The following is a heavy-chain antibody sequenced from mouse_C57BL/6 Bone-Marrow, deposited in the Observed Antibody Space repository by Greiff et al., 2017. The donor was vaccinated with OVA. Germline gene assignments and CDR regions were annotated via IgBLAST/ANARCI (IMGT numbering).Heavy chain of an antibody. V-gene: IGHV3-6*01. CDR2: ISYDGSN. CDR3: ARDRTAQATYFDY. CDR1: GYSITSGYY. Sequence: EVKLQESGPGLVKPSQSLSLTCSVTGYSITSGYYWNWIRQFPGNKLEWMGYISYDGSNNYNPSLKNRISITRDTSKNQFFLKLNSVTTEDTATYYCARDRTAQATYFDYWGQGTTLTVSS. J-gene: IGHJ2*01. D-gene: IGHD3-2*02.